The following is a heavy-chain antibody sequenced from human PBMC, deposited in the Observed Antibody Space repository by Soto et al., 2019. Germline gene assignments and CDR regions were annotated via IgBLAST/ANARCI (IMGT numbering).Heavy chain of an antibody. V-gene: IGHV1-69*01. CDR1: GDIFSSYP. CDR3: ARDRGSQNWYFGV. Sequence: QVQLVQSGAEVKKPGSSVKVSCKASGDIFSSYPFSWVRQAPGQGLEWMGGIVPLLGTADYAQKFQDRVTTTADDSTSTVYMELSSLRSDDPAVYYCARDRGSQNWYFGVWGRGTLVSVSS. D-gene: IGHD3-10*01. CDR2: IVPLLGTA. J-gene: IGHJ2*01.